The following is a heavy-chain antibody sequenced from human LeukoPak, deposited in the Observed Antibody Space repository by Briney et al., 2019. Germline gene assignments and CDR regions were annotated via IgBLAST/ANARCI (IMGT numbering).Heavy chain of an antibody. V-gene: IGHV3-53*01. D-gene: IGHD1-26*01. CDR3: AKNSGSYSQYYFDY. CDR1: GFTVSSNY. J-gene: IGHJ4*02. Sequence: GGSLRLSCAASGFTVSSNYMSWVRQAPGRGLEWVSVIYSGGSTYYADSVKGRFTISRDNSKNTLYLQMNSLRAEDTAVYYCAKNSGSYSQYYFDYWGQGTLVTVSS. CDR2: IYSGGST.